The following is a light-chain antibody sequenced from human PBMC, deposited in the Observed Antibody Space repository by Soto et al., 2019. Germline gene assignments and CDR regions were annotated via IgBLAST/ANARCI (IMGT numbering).Light chain of an antibody. CDR3: QHYNSYSEA. CDR1: QTISSW. CDR2: KAS. Sequence: DIQMTQSPSTLSGSVGDRVTITCRASQTISSWLAWYQQKPGKAPKLLIYKASTLKSGVPSRFRGSGSGTQFNLTISNLQPDDFAPYSCQHYNSYSEAFGQGTKVELK. V-gene: IGKV1-5*03. J-gene: IGKJ1*01.